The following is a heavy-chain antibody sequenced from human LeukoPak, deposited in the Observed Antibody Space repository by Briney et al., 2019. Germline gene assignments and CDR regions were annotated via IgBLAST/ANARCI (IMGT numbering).Heavy chain of an antibody. V-gene: IGHV3-23*01. CDR2: IPGSGGNT. CDR1: GFTFGNSA. Sequence: WGSLRLSCAASGFTFGNSAMSWVRQAPGKGLGWVSGIPGSGGNTCYADYVKGRFTISRDNSNNTLYVQVNSLRAEDTAVYYCAKMPPHNEFWSGYQFDYWGQGTLVTVSS. J-gene: IGHJ4*02. CDR3: AKMPPHNEFWSGYQFDY. D-gene: IGHD3-3*01.